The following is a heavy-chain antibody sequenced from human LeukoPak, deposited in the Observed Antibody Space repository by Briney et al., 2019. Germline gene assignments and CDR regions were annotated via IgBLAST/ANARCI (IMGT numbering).Heavy chain of an antibody. Sequence: GRSLINPCTASGLSSRSYEMTLVRQSPGKGLEWVSYISSSGSTIYYADSVKGRFTISRDNAKNSLYLQMNSLRAEDTAVYYCAKGRGSSDYVFDYWGQGILVTVSS. CDR1: GLSSRSYE. CDR3: AKGRGSSDYVFDY. J-gene: IGHJ4*02. CDR2: ISSSGSTI. D-gene: IGHD5-12*01. V-gene: IGHV3-48*03.